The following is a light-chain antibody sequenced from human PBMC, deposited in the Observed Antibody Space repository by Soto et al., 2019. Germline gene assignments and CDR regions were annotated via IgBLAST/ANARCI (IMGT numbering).Light chain of an antibody. Sequence: EIVMTQSPATLSVSPGEGATLSCRASQSVSTDLAWYRQKPGQAPRLLIYGASSRAPDIPARFSGSGSGTEFTLTISGLQSEDCAVYYCHQYNDWPLTFGGGTKVEIK. J-gene: IGKJ4*01. CDR2: GAS. V-gene: IGKV3-15*01. CDR3: HQYNDWPLT. CDR1: QSVSTD.